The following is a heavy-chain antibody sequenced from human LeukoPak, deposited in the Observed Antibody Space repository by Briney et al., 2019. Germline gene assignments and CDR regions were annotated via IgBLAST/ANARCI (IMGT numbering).Heavy chain of an antibody. CDR3: ARIAGSGSLNWFDP. CDR2: IYPKSGGT. J-gene: IGHJ5*02. V-gene: IGHV1-2*02. D-gene: IGHD3-10*01. Sequence: ASVKVSCKASGYTFTDYYIHWMRQAPGQGPEWMVWIYPKSGGTNSAQKFQGRVTFTRDTSISTTYMELTGLRSDDTAVYYCARIAGSGSLNWFDPWGQGTLVTVSS. CDR1: GYTFTDYY.